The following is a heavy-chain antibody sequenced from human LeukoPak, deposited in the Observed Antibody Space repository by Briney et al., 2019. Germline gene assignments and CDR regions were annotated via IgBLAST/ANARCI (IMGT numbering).Heavy chain of an antibody. CDR2: ISGSGGST. D-gene: IGHD1-26*01. CDR3: AKEPYSGSYYVHFDY. CDR1: GFTFSSYA. Sequence: TGGSLRLSCAASGFTFSSYAMSWVRQAPGKGLEWVSAISGSGGSTSYADSVKGRFTISRDNSKNTLYLQMNSLRAEDTAVYYCAKEPYSGSYYVHFDYWGQGTLVTVSS. J-gene: IGHJ4*02. V-gene: IGHV3-23*01.